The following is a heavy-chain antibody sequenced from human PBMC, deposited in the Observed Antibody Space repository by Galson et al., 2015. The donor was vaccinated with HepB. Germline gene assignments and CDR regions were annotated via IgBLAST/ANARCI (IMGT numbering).Heavy chain of an antibody. Sequence: SVKVSCKASGYTFSNYGVSWVRQAPGQGLEWMGWISVYNGNTNYAQKLQGKVIMTTDTSTTTAYMELRSLRSDDTAVYYCARVGFYDYLWGSYRQYYFDYWGQGTLVTVSS. D-gene: IGHD3-16*02. CDR3: ARVGFYDYLWGSYRQYYFDY. V-gene: IGHV1-18*01. CDR2: ISVYNGNT. CDR1: GYTFSNYG. J-gene: IGHJ4*02.